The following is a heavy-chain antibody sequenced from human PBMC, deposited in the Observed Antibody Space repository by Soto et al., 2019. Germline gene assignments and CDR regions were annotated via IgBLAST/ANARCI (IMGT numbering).Heavy chain of an antibody. V-gene: IGHV4-61*01. CDR3: ARIVVGATVDL. CDR2: ISYTGDT. D-gene: IGHD1-26*01. J-gene: IGHJ5*02. Sequence: SETLSLTCSVSGDSVSTDRYFWTWIRQPPGKGLEWIAYISYTGDTNYNPSPKSRVTISIDTSRNQFSLTLTSVTAADTAVYFCARIVVGATVDLWGQGSLVTVSS. CDR1: GDSVSTDRYF.